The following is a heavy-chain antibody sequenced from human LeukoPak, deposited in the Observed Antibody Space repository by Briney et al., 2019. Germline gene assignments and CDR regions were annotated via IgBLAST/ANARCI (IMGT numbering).Heavy chain of an antibody. CDR1: GGSLSSYY. Sequence: SETLSLTCTVSGGSLSSYYWSWIRQPPGKGLEWIGYIYYIGSTNYNPSLKSRVTISVDTSKNQFSLKLSSVTAADTAVYYCARDLYSYMDVWGKGTTVTISS. V-gene: IGHV4-59*01. J-gene: IGHJ6*04. CDR2: IYYIGST. CDR3: ARDLYSYMDV. D-gene: IGHD2-21*01.